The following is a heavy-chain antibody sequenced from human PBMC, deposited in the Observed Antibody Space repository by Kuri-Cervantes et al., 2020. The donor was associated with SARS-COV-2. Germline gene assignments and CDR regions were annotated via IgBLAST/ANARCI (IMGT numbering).Heavy chain of an antibody. D-gene: IGHD3-10*01. Sequence: SETLSLTCTVSGYSISSGYYWGWIRQPPGKGLEWIGSIYHSGSTYYNPSLKSRVTISVDTSKNQFSLKLSSVTAADTAVYYCARSIGGPNWFDPWGQGTLVTVSS. CDR2: IYHSGST. J-gene: IGHJ5*02. CDR3: ARSIGGPNWFDP. V-gene: IGHV4-38-2*02. CDR1: GYSISSGYY.